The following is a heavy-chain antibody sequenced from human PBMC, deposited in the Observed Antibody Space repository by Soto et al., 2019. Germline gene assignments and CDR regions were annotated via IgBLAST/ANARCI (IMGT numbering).Heavy chain of an antibody. CDR3: ATLRSGYYQTDAFDV. J-gene: IGHJ3*01. CDR1: GVSISSNNW. Sequence: QVQLQESGPGLVKPSGALSLTCDVSGVSISSNNWWTWVRQPPGKGLQWIGEIYHSGSTNYNPSPKRRVTISVDKSKNQFALKLNSVTAADTALYYCATLRSGYYQTDAFDVWGQGTMVTVSS. V-gene: IGHV4-4*02. CDR2: IYHSGST. D-gene: IGHD3-22*01.